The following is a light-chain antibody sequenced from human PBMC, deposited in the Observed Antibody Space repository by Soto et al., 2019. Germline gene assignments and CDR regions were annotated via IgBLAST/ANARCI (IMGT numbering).Light chain of an antibody. CDR1: QSVSSY. Sequence: EIVLTQSPGTLSLSQGERATISCRASQSVSSYLAWYQQKPGQAHRLLIYDASNRATGIPARFSGSGSGTDFTLTISSLEPEDFAVYYCKQRSNWLFTVGGGNKVDIK. V-gene: IGKV3-11*01. CDR3: KQRSNWLFT. J-gene: IGKJ4*01. CDR2: DAS.